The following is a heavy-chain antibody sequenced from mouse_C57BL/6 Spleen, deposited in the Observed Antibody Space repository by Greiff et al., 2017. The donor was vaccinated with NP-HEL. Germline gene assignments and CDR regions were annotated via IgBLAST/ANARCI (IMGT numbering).Heavy chain of an antibody. D-gene: IGHD1-1*01. V-gene: IGHV5-4*01. J-gene: IGHJ4*01. CDR2: ISDGGSYT. Sequence: EVHLVESGGGLVKPGGSLKLSCAASGFTFSSYAMSWVRQTPEKRLEWVATISDGGSYTYYPDNVKGRFTISRDNAKNNLYLQMSHLKSEDTAMYYCARDGTVVNAMDYWGQGTSVTVSS. CDR1: GFTFSSYA. CDR3: ARDGTVVNAMDY.